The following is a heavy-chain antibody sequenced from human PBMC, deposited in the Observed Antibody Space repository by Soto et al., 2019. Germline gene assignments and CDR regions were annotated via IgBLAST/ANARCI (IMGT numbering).Heavy chain of an antibody. D-gene: IGHD3-22*01. CDR1: GGSISSGGYY. CDR3: ARGTIYDSSGYFAIPDY. CDR2: IYYSGST. J-gene: IGHJ4*02. Sequence: LSLTCTVSGGSISSGGYYWSWIRQHPGKGLEWIGYIYYSGSTYYNPSLKSRVTISVDTSKNQFSLKLSSVTAADTAVYYCARGTIYDSSGYFAIPDYWGQGTLVTVSS. V-gene: IGHV4-31*03.